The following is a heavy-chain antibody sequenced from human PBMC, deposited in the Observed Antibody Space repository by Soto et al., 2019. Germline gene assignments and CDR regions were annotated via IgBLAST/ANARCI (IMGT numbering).Heavy chain of an antibody. CDR2: IYYSGST. Sequence: SYTLSLTCTVSGGSISSYYWSWIRQPPGKGLEWIGYIYYSGSTNYNPSLKSRVTISVDTSKNQFSLKLSSVTAADTAVYYCAREGGNTVIYGMDVWGQGTTVTDS. D-gene: IGHD4-17*01. J-gene: IGHJ6*02. CDR3: AREGGNTVIYGMDV. V-gene: IGHV4-59*01. CDR1: GGSISSYY.